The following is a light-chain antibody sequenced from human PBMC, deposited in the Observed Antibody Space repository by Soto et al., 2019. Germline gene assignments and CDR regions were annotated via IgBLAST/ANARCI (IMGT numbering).Light chain of an antibody. CDR1: QSVGSN. Sequence: EIVMTQSPATLSVSPGERATLSCRASQSVGSNLAWYQQKPGQAPRLLIYGASTRATGIPARFSGSGSGTEFTLTISSLQSEDFAIYFCQQYYNWPPDRTFGQGTKVEIK. CDR3: QQYYNWPPDRT. J-gene: IGKJ1*01. V-gene: IGKV3-15*01. CDR2: GAS.